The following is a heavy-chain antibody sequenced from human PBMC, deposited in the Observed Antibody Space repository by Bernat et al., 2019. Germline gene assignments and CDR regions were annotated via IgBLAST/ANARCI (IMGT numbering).Heavy chain of an antibody. CDR1: GGSISSYY. D-gene: IGHD6-6*01. CDR2: IYYSGST. V-gene: IGHV4-59*08. Sequence: QVQLQESGPGLVKPSETLSLTCTVSGGSISSYYWSWIRQPPGKGLEWIGYIYYSGSTNYNPSLKSRVTISVDTSKNQFSLNLSSVTAADTAVYYCARQGIAAPSSWFDPWGQGTLVTVSS. CDR3: ARQGIAAPSSWFDP. J-gene: IGHJ5*02.